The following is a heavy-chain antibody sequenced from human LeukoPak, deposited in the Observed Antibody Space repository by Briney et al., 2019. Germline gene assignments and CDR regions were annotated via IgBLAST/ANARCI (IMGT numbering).Heavy chain of an antibody. CDR1: RYTFTNYY. CDR2: INPTGGST. J-gene: IGHJ4*02. D-gene: IGHD6-19*01. CDR3: ARTPLAGTGYFDY. Sequence: ASVKVSCKAPRYTFTNYYMHWVRQAPGQGLEWMGIINPTGGSTRYAQKFQDRFTMTRDTSTSTVYMELSSLRSEDTAMYYCARTPLAGTGYFDYWGQGTLVTVSS. V-gene: IGHV1-46*01.